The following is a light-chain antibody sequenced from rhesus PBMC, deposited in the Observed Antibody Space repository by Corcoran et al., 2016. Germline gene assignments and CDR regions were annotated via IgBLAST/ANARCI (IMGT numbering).Light chain of an antibody. Sequence: DIQMTQSPSSLSASIGERVTVTCRASENVNNHLNWYQQKPGKAPKFLIYKPSNLQDGVPSRFSGSGSGTDYTLTISSLQAEDVATYYCQQSFGVPPTFGGGTKVDLK. CDR3: QQSFGVPPT. J-gene: IGKJ4*01. V-gene: IGKV1-74*01. CDR2: KPS. CDR1: ENVNNH.